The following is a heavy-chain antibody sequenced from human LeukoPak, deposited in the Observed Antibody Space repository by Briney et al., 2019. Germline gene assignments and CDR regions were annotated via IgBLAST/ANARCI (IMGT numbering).Heavy chain of an antibody. CDR3: ARENWNYIDY. CDR1: GGSISSGGYY. J-gene: IGHJ4*02. CDR2: IYYSGST. V-gene: IGHV4-31*03. Sequence: SQTLSLTCTVSGGSISSGGYYWSWIRQHPGKGLEWIGYIYYSGSTYYNPSLKSRVTISVDTSKNQFSLKLSSVTAADTAVYYCARENWNYIDYWGQGTLVTVSS. D-gene: IGHD1-1*01.